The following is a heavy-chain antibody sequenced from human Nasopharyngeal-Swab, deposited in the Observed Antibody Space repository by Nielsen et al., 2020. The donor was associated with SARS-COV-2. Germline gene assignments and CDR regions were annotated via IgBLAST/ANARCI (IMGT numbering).Heavy chain of an antibody. CDR2: ISYDGSNK. Sequence: GGSLGLSCAASGFTFSSYAMHWVRQAPGKGLEWVAVISYDGSNKYYADSVKGRFTISRDNSKNTLYLQMNSLRAEDTAVYYCARDRGIAVAGNYYYYGMDVWGQGTTVTVSS. CDR1: GFTFSSYA. J-gene: IGHJ6*02. D-gene: IGHD6-19*01. CDR3: ARDRGIAVAGNYYYYGMDV. V-gene: IGHV3-30-3*01.